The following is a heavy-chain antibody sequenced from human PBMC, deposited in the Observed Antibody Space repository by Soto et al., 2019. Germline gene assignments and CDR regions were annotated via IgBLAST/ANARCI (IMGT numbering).Heavy chain of an antibody. D-gene: IGHD2-21*02. J-gene: IGHJ4*02. Sequence: QVQLVQSGAEMKKPGSSVKVSCKASGGTFSSYTISWVRQAPGQGLEWMGRIIPILGIANYAQKFQGRVTITADKXRSXAXTELSSLRSEDTAVYYCALWGKGADCGGDCYPYFDYWGQGTLVTVSS. CDR2: IIPILGIA. V-gene: IGHV1-69*02. CDR3: ALWGKGADCGGDCYPYFDY. CDR1: GGTFSSYT.